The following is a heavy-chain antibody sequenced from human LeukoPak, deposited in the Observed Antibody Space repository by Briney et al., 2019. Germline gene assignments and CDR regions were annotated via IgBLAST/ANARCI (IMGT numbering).Heavy chain of an antibody. J-gene: IGHJ3*02. CDR2: INPNSGGT. Sequence: ASVKVSCKASGYTSTGYYMHWVRQAPGQGLEWMGWINPNSGGTNYAQKFQGRVTMTRDTSISTAYMELSRLRSDDTAVYYCAREMRRSHDAFDIWGQGTMVTVSS. CDR1: GYTSTGYY. V-gene: IGHV1-2*02. CDR3: AREMRRSHDAFDI.